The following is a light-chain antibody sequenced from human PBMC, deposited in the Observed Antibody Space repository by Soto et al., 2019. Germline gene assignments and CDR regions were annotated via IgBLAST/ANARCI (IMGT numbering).Light chain of an antibody. Sequence: IQMTQSPSSLSASVGDRVTITCRASQPISNSLAWYQQKPGKVPKVLIYAASTLQSGDPSRFSGSGSGTDFTLTISSLQPEDVATYYCQKYYSAPFTFGPGTKLDIK. CDR3: QKYYSAPFT. V-gene: IGKV1-27*01. CDR1: QPISNS. J-gene: IGKJ3*01. CDR2: AAS.